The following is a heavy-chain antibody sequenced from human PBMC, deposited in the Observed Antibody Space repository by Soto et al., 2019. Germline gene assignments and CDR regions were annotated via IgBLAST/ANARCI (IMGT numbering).Heavy chain of an antibody. Sequence: WGSLRLSCAASEFTFSAYDMHWVRQAPGRGLEWVSVIGTAGDTSYRGSVKGRFTISREKANNSLYLQMNSLLAGDTAVYYCARGFGSFYYMDVWGKGTTVTVSS. V-gene: IGHV3-13*01. CDR2: IGTAGDT. CDR3: ARGFGSFYYMDV. CDR1: EFTFSAYD. J-gene: IGHJ6*03. D-gene: IGHD3-10*01.